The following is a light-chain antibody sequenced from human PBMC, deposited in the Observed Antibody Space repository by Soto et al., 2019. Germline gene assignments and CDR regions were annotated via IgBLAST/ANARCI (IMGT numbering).Light chain of an antibody. CDR2: EVA. V-gene: IGLV2-14*01. CDR1: SSDVGTYNY. Sequence: QSALTQPASVSGSPGQSITISRTGTSSDVGTYNYVSWYQQHPGKAALLIIYEVADRPSGVSYRFSGSKSGNTASLTISELQAEDEADYYCSSYTSSSTPLVFGGGTKLTVL. CDR3: SSYTSSSTPLV. J-gene: IGLJ3*02.